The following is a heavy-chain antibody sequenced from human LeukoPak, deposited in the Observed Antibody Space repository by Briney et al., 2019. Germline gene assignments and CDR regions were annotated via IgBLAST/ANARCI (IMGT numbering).Heavy chain of an antibody. Sequence: GGSLRFSCAASGFTFSSYGMHWVRQAPGKGLEWVAVIWYDGSNKYYADSVKGRFTISRDNSKNTLYLQMNSLRAEDTAVYYCATGVPGAYRIIYWGQGTLVTVSS. CDR3: ATGVPGAYRIIY. V-gene: IGHV3-33*01. CDR2: IWYDGSNK. CDR1: GFTFSSYG. D-gene: IGHD2-21*01. J-gene: IGHJ4*02.